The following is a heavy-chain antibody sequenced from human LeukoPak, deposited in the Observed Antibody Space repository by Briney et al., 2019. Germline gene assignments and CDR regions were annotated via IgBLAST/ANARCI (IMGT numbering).Heavy chain of an antibody. CDR1: GFTFSRSA. CDR3: ARDLDRSYFDY. Sequence: GGSLRLSCAASGFTFSRSAMHWVRQAPGKGLEWVALISNDGTNINYAGSVKGRFTISRDNSKNTLYLQMNSLRPEDTAVYYCARDLDRSYFDYWGQGTLVTVSS. V-gene: IGHV3-30-3*01. D-gene: IGHD3-22*01. J-gene: IGHJ4*02. CDR2: ISNDGTNI.